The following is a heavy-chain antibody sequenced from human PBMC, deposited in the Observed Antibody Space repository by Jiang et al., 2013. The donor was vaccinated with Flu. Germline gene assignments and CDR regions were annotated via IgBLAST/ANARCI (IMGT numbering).Heavy chain of an antibody. J-gene: IGHJ6*02. D-gene: IGHD2-2*02. CDR1: GYSFSDYY. CDR3: AKGIVVVPAAILDYYYGMDV. CDR2: VNPHSGAT. V-gene: IGHV1-2*02. Sequence: GYSFSDYYIYWVRQAPGQGLEWMGWVNPHSGATNYAQQFQGRVTVTRETSLSTAYMELSNLRSDDTAIYYCAKGIVVVPAAILDYYYGMDVWGQGTTVTVSS.